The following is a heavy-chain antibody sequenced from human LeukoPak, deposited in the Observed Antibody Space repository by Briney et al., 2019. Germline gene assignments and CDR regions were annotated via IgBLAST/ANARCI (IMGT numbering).Heavy chain of an antibody. D-gene: IGHD2-21*02. CDR2: INHSGST. J-gene: IGHJ4*02. V-gene: IGHV4-34*01. Sequence: GSLRLSCAASGFTFSSYWMHWVRQAPGKGLEWIGEINHSGSTNYNPSLKSRVTISVDTSKNQFSLKPSSVTAADTAVYYCARLLIGIVVVTAVWQGYWGQGTLVTVSS. CDR1: GFTFSSYW. CDR3: ARLLIGIVVVTAVWQGY.